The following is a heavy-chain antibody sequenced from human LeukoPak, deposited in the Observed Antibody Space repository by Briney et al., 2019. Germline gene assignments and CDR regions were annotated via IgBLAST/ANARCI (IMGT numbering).Heavy chain of an antibody. CDR1: GGPISSYY. CDR3: ARQLAAAGTAGLDY. Sequence: SETLSLTCTVSGGPISSYYWSWIRQPAGKGLEWIGRIYTSGSTNYNPSLKSRVTMSVDTSKNQFSLKLSSVTAADTAVYYCARQLAAAGTAGLDYWGQGTLVTVSS. J-gene: IGHJ4*02. V-gene: IGHV4-4*07. CDR2: IYTSGST. D-gene: IGHD6-13*01.